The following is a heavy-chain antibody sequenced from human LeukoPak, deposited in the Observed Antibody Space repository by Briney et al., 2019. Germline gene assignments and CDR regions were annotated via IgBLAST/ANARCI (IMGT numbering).Heavy chain of an antibody. D-gene: IGHD3-10*01. CDR1: GFTFSSYA. J-gene: IGHJ4*02. CDR3: AKGHHYYGSGSRFDY. Sequence: GGSLRLSCAASGFTFSSYAMHWVRQAPGKGLEWVAVISYDGSNKYYADSVKGRFTISRDNSKNTLYLQMNSLRAEDTAVYYCAKGHHYYGSGSRFDYWGQGTLVTVSS. CDR2: ISYDGSNK. V-gene: IGHV3-30-3*01.